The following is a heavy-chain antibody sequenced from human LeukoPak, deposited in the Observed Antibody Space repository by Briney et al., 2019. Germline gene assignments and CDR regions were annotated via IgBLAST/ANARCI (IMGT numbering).Heavy chain of an antibody. CDR1: GGSISSGGYY. V-gene: IGHV4-30-2*01. CDR2: IYHSGST. J-gene: IGHJ5*02. CDR3: AGVAAMVKGLDP. Sequence: TLSLTCTVSGGSISSGGYYWSWIRQPPGKGLEWIGYIYHSGSTYYNPSLKSRVTISVDRSKNQFSLKLSSVTAADTAVYYCAGVAAMVKGLDPWGQGTLVTASS. D-gene: IGHD5-18*01.